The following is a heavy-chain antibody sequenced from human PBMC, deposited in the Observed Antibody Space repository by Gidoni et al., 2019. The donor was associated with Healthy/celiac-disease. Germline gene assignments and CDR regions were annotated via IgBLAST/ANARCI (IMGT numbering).Heavy chain of an antibody. D-gene: IGHD2-2*01. CDR3: ARALGGYCSSTSCYLPRQSSLTRGSWFDP. Sequence: QVQLVQSGAEVKKPGSSVKVSCKASGGTFSSYAISWVRQAPGQGLEWMGRIIPILGIANYAQKFQGRVTITADKSTSTAYMELSSLRSEDTAVYYCARALGGYCSSTSCYLPRQSSLTRGSWFDPWGQGTLVTVSS. CDR2: IIPILGIA. CDR1: GGTFSSYA. J-gene: IGHJ5*02. V-gene: IGHV1-69*09.